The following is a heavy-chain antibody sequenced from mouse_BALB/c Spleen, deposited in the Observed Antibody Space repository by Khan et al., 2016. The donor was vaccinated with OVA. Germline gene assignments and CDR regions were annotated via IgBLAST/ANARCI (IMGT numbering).Heavy chain of an antibody. CDR2: IWAGGST. CDR3: ANIYYGKRYYAMDY. Sequence: VQLVESGPGLVAPSQSLSITCTVSGFSLTSYGVNWVRQPPGTGLEWLGVIWAGGSTNYNSALMSRLSISKDKSKSQFFLKMNSLQTDDTAMYYCANIYYGKRYYAMDYGGQGTSVTVSS. J-gene: IGHJ4*01. V-gene: IGHV2-9*02. CDR1: GFSLTSYG. D-gene: IGHD2-1*01.